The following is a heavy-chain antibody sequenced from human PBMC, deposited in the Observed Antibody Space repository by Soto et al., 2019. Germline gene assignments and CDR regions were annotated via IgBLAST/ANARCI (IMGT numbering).Heavy chain of an antibody. J-gene: IGHJ4*02. Sequence: QVQLVQSGAEVKKPGSSVKVSCKASGGTLSSYTFSWVRQAPGQGLEWMGRVIPNLGVTNYAKKFQGRFTIVVDTSTSTADMELNSLRYEDTAVYYCARDKGYCSDTRCPDFDYWGQGTLVTVSS. CDR2: VIPNLGVT. V-gene: IGHV1-69*08. CDR3: ARDKGYCSDTRCPDFDY. CDR1: GGTLSSYT. D-gene: IGHD2-15*01.